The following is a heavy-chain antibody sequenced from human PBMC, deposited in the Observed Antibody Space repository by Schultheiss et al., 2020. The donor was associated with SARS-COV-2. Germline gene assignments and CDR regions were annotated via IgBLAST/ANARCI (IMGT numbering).Heavy chain of an antibody. CDR2: INSDGSST. Sequence: GGSLRLSCAASGFTFDDYAMHWVRQAPGKGLEWVSRINSDGSSTSYADSVKGRFTISRDNAKNTLYLQMNSLRAEDTAVYYCARGGSSSWYGGAFDIWGQGTMVTVSS. D-gene: IGHD6-13*01. CDR1: GFTFDDYA. V-gene: IGHV3-74*01. CDR3: ARGGSSSWYGGAFDI. J-gene: IGHJ3*02.